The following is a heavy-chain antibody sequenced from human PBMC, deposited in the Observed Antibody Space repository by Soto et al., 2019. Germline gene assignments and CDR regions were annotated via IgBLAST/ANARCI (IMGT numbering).Heavy chain of an antibody. D-gene: IGHD6-6*01. CDR2: ISSSSSYI. CDR3: ATSSIAARQMDYYYYYYMDV. Sequence: GGSLRLSCAASGFTFSSYSMNWVRQAPGKGLEWVSSISSSSSYIYYADSVKGRFTISSDNAKNSLYLQMNSLRAEDTAVYYCATSSIAARQMDYYYYYYMDVWGKGTTVTVSS. J-gene: IGHJ6*03. V-gene: IGHV3-21*01. CDR1: GFTFSSYS.